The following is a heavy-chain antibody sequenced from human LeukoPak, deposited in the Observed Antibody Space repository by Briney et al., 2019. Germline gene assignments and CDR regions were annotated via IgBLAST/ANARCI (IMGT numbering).Heavy chain of an antibody. J-gene: IGHJ6*03. CDR3: ARGPRSPNNYYMDV. CDR1: GFTFSSYW. V-gene: IGHV3-74*01. CDR2: INSDGSGT. Sequence: GGSLRLPCAASGFTFSSYWMHWVRQAPGKGLVWVSRINSDGSGTTYADSVKGRFTISRDNAKNTLYPQMNSLRAEDTAVYYCARGPRSPNNYYMDVWGKGTMVTVSS.